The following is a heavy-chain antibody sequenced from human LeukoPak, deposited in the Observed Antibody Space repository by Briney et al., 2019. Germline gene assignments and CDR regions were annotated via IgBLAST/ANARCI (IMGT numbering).Heavy chain of an antibody. J-gene: IGHJ4*02. Sequence: SETLSLTCTVSGGSISSSSYYWGWLRQPPGKGLEWVGSIYYSGSTYYNPSLKSRVTISVDTSKNQFSLKLSSVTAADTAVYYCARTSWGLREDYYFDYWGQGTLVTVSS. V-gene: IGHV4-39*01. CDR1: GGSISSSSYY. D-gene: IGHD1-26*01. CDR2: IYYSGST. CDR3: ARTSWGLREDYYFDY.